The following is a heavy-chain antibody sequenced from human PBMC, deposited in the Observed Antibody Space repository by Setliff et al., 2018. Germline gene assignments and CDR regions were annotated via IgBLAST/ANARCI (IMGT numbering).Heavy chain of an antibody. Sequence: SETLSLTCAVSDFSASSNYYWGWIRQPPGKGLEWIANVYYSGSTYYSPSLKSRVTMSVDTSKNQFSLNLYSVTAADTAVYYCARTSSGRYFDLWGRGTLVTVSS. CDR2: VYYSGST. J-gene: IGHJ2*01. V-gene: IGHV4-38-2*01. CDR1: DFSASSNYY. CDR3: ARTSSGRYFDL.